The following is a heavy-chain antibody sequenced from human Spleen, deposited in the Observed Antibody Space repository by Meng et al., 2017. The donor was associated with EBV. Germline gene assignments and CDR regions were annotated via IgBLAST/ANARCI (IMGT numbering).Heavy chain of an antibody. CDR1: DGSFSDYY. J-gene: IGHJ4*02. Sequence: QLQQWGVGLLKPSETLSLTCGVYDGSFSDYYWSGIRQPPGKGLEWIGEINHSGSTNYNPSLKSRVTMSVDTSKNQFSLNLRSVTAADTAVYYCAGSRHQLLPSGWGQGTLVTVSS. D-gene: IGHD2-2*01. CDR2: INHSGST. V-gene: IGHV4-34*01. CDR3: AGSRHQLLPSG.